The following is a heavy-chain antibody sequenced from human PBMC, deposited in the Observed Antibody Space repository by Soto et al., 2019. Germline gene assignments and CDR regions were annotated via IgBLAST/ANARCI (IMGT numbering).Heavy chain of an antibody. J-gene: IGHJ6*02. CDR2: ISSSGTT. V-gene: IGHV4-30-4*01. CDR3: ARVPSPFDYYYAMDV. D-gene: IGHD3-16*01. Sequence: TLSLTCTVSGDSISSGNKYWSWIRQPPGKGLEWIGYISSSGTTYYNPSLKSRLTMSLDTSQNQFSLKLNSVTDADTAVYYCARVPSPFDYYYAMDVWGQGTTVTVSS. CDR1: GDSISSGNKY.